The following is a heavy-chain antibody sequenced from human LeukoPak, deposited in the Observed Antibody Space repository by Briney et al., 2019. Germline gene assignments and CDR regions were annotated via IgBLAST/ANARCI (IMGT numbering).Heavy chain of an antibody. D-gene: IGHD3-3*01. CDR1: GFTFSSYG. J-gene: IGHJ4*02. Sequence: GGSLRLSCAASGFTFSSYGVHWVRQAPGKGLEWVAFIRYDGSNKYYADSVKGRFTISRDNSKNTLYLQMNSLRAEDTAVHYCAKDQKRFLEWSIFDYWGQGTLVTVSS. CDR3: AKDQKRFLEWSIFDY. V-gene: IGHV3-30*02. CDR2: IRYDGSNK.